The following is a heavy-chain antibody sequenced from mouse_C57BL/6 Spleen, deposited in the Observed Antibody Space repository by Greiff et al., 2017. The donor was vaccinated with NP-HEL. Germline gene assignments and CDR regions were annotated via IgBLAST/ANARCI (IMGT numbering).Heavy chain of an antibody. V-gene: IGHV2-5*01. D-gene: IGHD1-1*01. Sequence: QVPLPESVPGLVPPSQSLSLTCTVSGFSLTLSCLPLVLPSPGTGLEWLGVIWRGGSTDYNAAFMSRLSITKDNSKSQVFFKMNSLQADDTAIYYCAKKGDYGTYFDYWGQGTTLTVSS. CDR2: IWRGGST. J-gene: IGHJ2*01. CDR1: GFSLTLSC. CDR3: AKKGDYGTYFDY.